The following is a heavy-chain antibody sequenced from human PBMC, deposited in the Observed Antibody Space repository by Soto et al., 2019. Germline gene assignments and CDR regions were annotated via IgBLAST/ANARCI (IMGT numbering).Heavy chain of an antibody. D-gene: IGHD3-10*01. V-gene: IGHV1-18*01. CDR2: ISAYNGNT. CDR3: AREFATGWFGRPHDHFSVTAEYYCYMDV. Sequence: QVQLVQSGAEVKKPGASVKVSCKASGYTFTSYGISWVRQAPGQGLEWMGWISAYNGNTNYAQKLQGRVTMTTDTSTNTAYMELRSLSSDDTAVYYCAREFATGWFGRPHDHFSVTAEYYCYMDVWGKGTPVTVSS. CDR1: GYTFTSYG. J-gene: IGHJ6*03.